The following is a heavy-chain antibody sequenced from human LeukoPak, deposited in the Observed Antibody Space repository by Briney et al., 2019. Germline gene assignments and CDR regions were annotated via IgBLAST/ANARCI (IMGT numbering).Heavy chain of an antibody. CDR1: GGTFSSYA. J-gene: IGHJ5*02. Sequence: ASVKVSCKASGGTFSSYAISWVRQAPGQGLEWMGRIIPILGIANYAQKFQGRVTITADKSTSTAYMELSSLRSEDTAVYYCAREHDFWSGYVLPNWFDPWGQGTLVTVSS. CDR2: IIPILGIA. V-gene: IGHV1-69*04. CDR3: AREHDFWSGYVLPNWFDP. D-gene: IGHD3-3*01.